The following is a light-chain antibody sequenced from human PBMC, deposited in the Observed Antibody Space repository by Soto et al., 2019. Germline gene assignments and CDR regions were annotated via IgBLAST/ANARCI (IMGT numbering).Light chain of an antibody. CDR3: QQVKTYPRT. V-gene: IGKV1-9*01. Sequence: DIHLTQSPSFLSASVGDRVTITCRPSQAVPNNMAWYQQKPRKPPKLLIYEESTLHSGVPSRFSGRKSGTQFTLTIDSLQPEDFATYYCQQVKTYPRTFGGGTKVEIK. CDR1: QAVPNN. CDR2: EES. J-gene: IGKJ4*01.